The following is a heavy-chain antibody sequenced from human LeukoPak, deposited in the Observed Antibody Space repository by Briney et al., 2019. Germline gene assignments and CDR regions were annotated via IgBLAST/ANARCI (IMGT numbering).Heavy chain of an antibody. V-gene: IGHV3-23*01. CDR3: AKGKWEDTEYFDY. CDR1: GFTFSSYG. Sequence: PGGSLRLSCAASGFTFSSYGMSWVRQAPGKGLEWVSAISGSGGSTYYADSVKGRFTISRDNSKNTLYLQMNSLRAEDTAVYYCAKGKWEDTEYFDYWGQGTLVTVSS. CDR2: ISGSGGST. J-gene: IGHJ4*02. D-gene: IGHD1-26*01.